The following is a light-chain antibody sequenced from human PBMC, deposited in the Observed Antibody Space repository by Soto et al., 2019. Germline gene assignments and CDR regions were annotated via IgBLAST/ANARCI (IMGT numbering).Light chain of an antibody. CDR1: QDILSW. V-gene: IGKV1-12*01. Sequence: DIQMTQSPSSVSASVGDRVTITCRASQDILSWLAWYQQKPGEAPRLLIYASSNLQSGVPSRFSGSGSGTEFTLTISSLQPEDFATYYCQQANSFPITFGHGTRLDIK. CDR3: QQANSFPIT. J-gene: IGKJ3*01. CDR2: ASS.